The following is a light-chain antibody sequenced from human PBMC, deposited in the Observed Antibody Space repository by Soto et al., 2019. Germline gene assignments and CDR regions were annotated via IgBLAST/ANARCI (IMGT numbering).Light chain of an antibody. CDR3: QVWDSSSDHVV. J-gene: IGLJ2*01. Sequence: SYELTQPPSVSVAPGTTARITCGGNNIGSKSVHWYQQKPGQAPVLVIYYDSDRPSGIPERFSGSNSGNTATLTISRVEAGDEAEYYCQVWDSSSDHVVFGGGTKVTVL. V-gene: IGLV3-21*04. CDR2: YDS. CDR1: NIGSKS.